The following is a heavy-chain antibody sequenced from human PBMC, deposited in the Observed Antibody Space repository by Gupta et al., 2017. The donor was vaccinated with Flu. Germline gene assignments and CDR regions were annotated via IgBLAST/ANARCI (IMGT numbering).Heavy chain of an antibody. V-gene: IGHV3-23*01. D-gene: IGHD2-21*02. Sequence: YAMNWGRQAAGKGLGWVAVITDSGSDTKHEDSVKGRFTTSRDNSKNTLFLQMNTLRPEDTAVYYCGKSRGDSYPRSRQVDFWGQGALVTVSS. CDR2: ITDSGSDT. CDR1: YA. J-gene: IGHJ4*02. CDR3: GKSRGDSYPRSRQVDF.